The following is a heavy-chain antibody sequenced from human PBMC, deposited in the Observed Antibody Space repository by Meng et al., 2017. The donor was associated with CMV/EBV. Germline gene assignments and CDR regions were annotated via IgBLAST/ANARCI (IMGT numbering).Heavy chain of an antibody. D-gene: IGHD6-13*01. CDR2: INHSGST. CDR3: ARGDSSSWYSVYYYYYYGMDV. Sequence: GSLRLSCAVYGGSFSGYYWSWIRQPPGKGLEWIGEINHSGSTNYNPSLKSRVTISVDTSKNQFSLKLSSVTAADTAVYYCARGDSSSWYSVYYYYYYGMDVRGQGTTVTVSS. V-gene: IGHV4-34*01. CDR1: GGSFSGYY. J-gene: IGHJ6*02.